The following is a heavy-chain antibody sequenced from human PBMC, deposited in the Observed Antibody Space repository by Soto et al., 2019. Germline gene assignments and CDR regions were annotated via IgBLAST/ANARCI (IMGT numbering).Heavy chain of an antibody. CDR2: ISSSGSTI. V-gene: IGHV3-48*03. J-gene: IGHJ4*02. CDR3: ARDWHSDTAMVKVYFDY. CDR1: GFTFSSYE. Sequence: GGSLRLSCAASGFTFSSYEMNWVRQAPGKGLEWVSYISSSGSTIYYADSVKGRFTISRDNAKNSLYLQMNSLRAEDTAVYYCARDWHSDTAMVKVYFDYWGQGTLVTVSS. D-gene: IGHD5-18*01.